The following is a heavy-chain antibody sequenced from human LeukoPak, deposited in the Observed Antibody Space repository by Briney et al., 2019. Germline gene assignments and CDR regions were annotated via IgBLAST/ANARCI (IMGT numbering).Heavy chain of an antibody. J-gene: IGHJ5*02. D-gene: IGHD1-1*01. CDR3: ARPLSSNCRIDP. CDR1: GFTFSSYS. V-gene: IGHV3-74*01. Sequence: GGSLRLSCAASGFTFSSYSMDWVRQAPGKGLVWVSRINFDGSSTTYADSVKGRFTISRDNAKNTLYLQMNSLRVEDTAVYYCARPLSSNCRIDPWGQGTLVTVSS. CDR2: INFDGSST.